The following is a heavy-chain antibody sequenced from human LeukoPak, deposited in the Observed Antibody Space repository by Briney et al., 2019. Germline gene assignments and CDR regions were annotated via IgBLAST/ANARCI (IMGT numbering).Heavy chain of an antibody. CDR1: GFTLSSYA. Sequence: GGSLRLSCAASGFTLSSYAMHWVRQAPGKGLEWVAVISYDGSNKYYADSVKGRFTISRDNSKNTLYLQMNSLRAEDTAVYYCARVEMATDYFDYWGQGTLVTVSS. CDR3: ARVEMATDYFDY. V-gene: IGHV3-30*04. D-gene: IGHD5-24*01. CDR2: ISYDGSNK. J-gene: IGHJ4*02.